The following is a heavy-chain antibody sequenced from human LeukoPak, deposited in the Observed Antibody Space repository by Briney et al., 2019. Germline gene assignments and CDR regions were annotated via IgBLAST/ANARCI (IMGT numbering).Heavy chain of an antibody. D-gene: IGHD3-22*01. Sequence: GGSLEPPVAASGFPFGSFSRTWSPRAQGRGRSGVSYFSSSSSTIYYADSVKGRFTISRDNAKNSLYLQMNSLRAEDTAVYYCARDSTHDSSGYVYPDYWGQGTLVTVSS. CDR1: GFPFGSFS. J-gene: IGHJ4*02. CDR2: FSSSSSTI. CDR3: ARDSTHDSSGYVYPDY. V-gene: IGHV3-48*01.